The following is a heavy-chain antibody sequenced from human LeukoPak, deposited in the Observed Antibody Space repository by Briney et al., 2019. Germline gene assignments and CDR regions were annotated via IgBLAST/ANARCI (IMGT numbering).Heavy chain of an antibody. CDR2: IKKDGSEK. Sequence: GGSLRLSCAPSGFTFSSYWMSWVRQAPGKGLEWVANIKKDGSEKYYVDSVRGRFTISRDNAKNLVYLQMNSLRAEDTAVYYCARIGYSSSSFDYWGQGTLVTVSS. J-gene: IGHJ4*02. CDR3: ARIGYSSSSFDY. V-gene: IGHV3-7*01. CDR1: GFTFSSYW. D-gene: IGHD6-13*01.